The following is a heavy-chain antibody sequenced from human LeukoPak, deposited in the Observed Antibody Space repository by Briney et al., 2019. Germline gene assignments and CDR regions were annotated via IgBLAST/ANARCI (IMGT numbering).Heavy chain of an antibody. V-gene: IGHV4-4*02. Sequence: SETLSLTCAVSGGSISSSNWWSWVRQPPGKGLEWIGEIYHSGSTNYNPSLKSRVTISVDKSKNQSSLKLSSVTAADTAVYYCATLSGSYPAGDYWGQGTLVTVSS. J-gene: IGHJ4*02. CDR3: ATLSGSYPAGDY. D-gene: IGHD1-26*01. CDR2: IYHSGST. CDR1: GGSISSSNW.